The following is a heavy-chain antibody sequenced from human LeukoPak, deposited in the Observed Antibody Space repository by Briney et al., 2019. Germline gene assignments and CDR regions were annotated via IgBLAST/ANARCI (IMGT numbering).Heavy chain of an antibody. Sequence: SETLSLTCTVSSGSISSYYWSWIRQPPGKGLEWIGYIYYSGSPNYNPSLKSRVTISVDTSKNQFSLKLSSLTAADTAVYYCARDSRSYYDSSGYYGTFDYWGQGTLVTVSS. J-gene: IGHJ4*02. CDR3: ARDSRSYYDSSGYYGTFDY. CDR2: IYYSGSP. D-gene: IGHD3-22*01. CDR1: SGSISSYY. V-gene: IGHV4-59*01.